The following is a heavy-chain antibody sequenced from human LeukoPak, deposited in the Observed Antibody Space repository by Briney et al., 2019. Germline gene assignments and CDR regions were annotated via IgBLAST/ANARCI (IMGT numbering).Heavy chain of an antibody. CDR3: ARVGHYFYGSGSFLGGFDY. D-gene: IGHD3-10*01. CDR1: GDSISSGDYS. Sequence: SETLSLTCTVSGDSISSGDYSWNWIRQPPGNGLEWIGYIYHSGSTYYSPSLESRVTMSVDRSKNQFSLKLSSVTAADTAVYYCARVGHYFYGSGSFLGGFDYWGQGSLVTVSS. CDR2: IYHSGST. V-gene: IGHV4-30-2*01. J-gene: IGHJ4*02.